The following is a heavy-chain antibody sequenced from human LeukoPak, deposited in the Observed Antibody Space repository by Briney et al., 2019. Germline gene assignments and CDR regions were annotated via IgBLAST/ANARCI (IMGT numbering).Heavy chain of an antibody. CDR2: ITSSSSYI. CDR1: GFTFSDYS. Sequence: GGSLRLSCAASGFTFSDYSMNWVRQTPGKGLEWVPSITSSSSYIYYADSVKGRFTISRDNAKNSLYLQMDSLRAEDTAVYYCARGYGDAHFDYWGQGTLVTVSS. CDR3: ARGYGDAHFDY. D-gene: IGHD4-17*01. J-gene: IGHJ4*02. V-gene: IGHV3-21*01.